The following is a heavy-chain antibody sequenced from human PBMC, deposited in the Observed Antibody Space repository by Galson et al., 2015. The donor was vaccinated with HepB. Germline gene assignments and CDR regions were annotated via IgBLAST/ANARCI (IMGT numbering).Heavy chain of an antibody. V-gene: IGHV1-69*04. CDR1: GYTFTSYA. Sequence: SVKVSCKASGYTFTSYAIIWVRQAPGQGLEWMGRIIPILGIANYAQKFQGRVTITADKSTSTAYMELSSLRSEDTAVYYCARELPMEAAAPRGYFDYWGQGTLVTVSS. CDR2: IIPILGIA. CDR3: ARELPMEAAAPRGYFDY. D-gene: IGHD6-13*01. J-gene: IGHJ4*02.